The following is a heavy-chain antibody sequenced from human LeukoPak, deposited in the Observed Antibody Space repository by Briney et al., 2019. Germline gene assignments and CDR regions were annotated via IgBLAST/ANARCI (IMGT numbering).Heavy chain of an antibody. V-gene: IGHV4-39*01. J-gene: IGHJ4*02. CDR2: IYYSGDT. CDR1: GGSISSSSYY. CDR3: ARLIWGPPVPYFDY. Sequence: PSETLSLTCTVSGGSISSSSYYWGWIRQPPGKGLEWIGSIYYSGDTYYNPSLRSRVTISVDTSKNQFSLKLSSVTAADTAVYYCARLIWGPPVPYFDYWGQGTLVTVSS. D-gene: IGHD3-16*01.